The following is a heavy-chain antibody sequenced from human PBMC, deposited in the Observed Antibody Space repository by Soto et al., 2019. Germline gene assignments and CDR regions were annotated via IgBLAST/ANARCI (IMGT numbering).Heavy chain of an antibody. CDR2: IIPIFGTT. CDR1: GGTFSSYA. V-gene: IGHV1-69*06. Sequence: QVQLVQSGADVKKPGSSVKVSCNASGGTFSSYAISWVRQAPGQGLEWMGGIIPIFGTTNYARRFQGRVTITADKSTSTAYMELRSLRSEDTAVYYCARGTRSWSYYYYGLDVWGQGTTVTVSS. CDR3: ARGTRSWSYYYYGLDV. D-gene: IGHD3-10*01. J-gene: IGHJ6*02.